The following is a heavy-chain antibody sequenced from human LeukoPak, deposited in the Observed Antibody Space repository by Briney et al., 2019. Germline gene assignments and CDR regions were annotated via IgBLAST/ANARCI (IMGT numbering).Heavy chain of an antibody. CDR3: AVRPGIAVAGPLGY. CDR1: GYSFTTYW. V-gene: IGHV5-51*01. CDR2: IYPGDSET. J-gene: IGHJ4*02. D-gene: IGHD6-19*01. Sequence: GESLKISCKTSGYSFTTYWIGLVRQMSGKGLERMGSIYPGDSETRYSPSFQRQLTISADKSITTAYLQWSPLKASDTAMYYCAVRPGIAVAGPLGYWGQGTLVTASS.